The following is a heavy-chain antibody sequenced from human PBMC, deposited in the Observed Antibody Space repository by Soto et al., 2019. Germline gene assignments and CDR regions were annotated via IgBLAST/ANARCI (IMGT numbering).Heavy chain of an antibody. D-gene: IGHD1-1*01. Sequence: QVQLQQSGPGLVKPSETLSLTCSVSSGPSSSHNWGWIRQPPGRGLEWIGYVYSTGGTSYNPSLKSRVTISADTSTNHISLTLTSVTAAYTAVYYCVRQGIGNLHGLVDVWGQGTTVRVSS. J-gene: IGHJ6*02. CDR3: VRQGIGNLHGLVDV. CDR1: SGPSSSHN. V-gene: IGHV4-59*08. CDR2: VYSTGGT.